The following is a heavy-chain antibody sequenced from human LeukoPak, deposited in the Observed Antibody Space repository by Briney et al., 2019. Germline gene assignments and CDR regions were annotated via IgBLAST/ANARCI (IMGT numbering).Heavy chain of an antibody. V-gene: IGHV1-8*01. CDR2: MNPNSGNT. D-gene: IGHD6-13*01. J-gene: IGHJ6*02. Sequence: ASVKVSCKASGYTFTSYDINWVRQATGQGLEWMGWMNPNSGNTGYAQKFQGRVTMTRNTSISTAYMELSSLRSEDTAVYYCARERDSSSWYEFYYYYGMDVWGQGTTVTVSS. CDR1: GYTFTSYD. CDR3: ARERDSSSWYEFYYYYGMDV.